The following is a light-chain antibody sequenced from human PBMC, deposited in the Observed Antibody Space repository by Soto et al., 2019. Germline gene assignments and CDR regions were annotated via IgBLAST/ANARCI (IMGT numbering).Light chain of an antibody. V-gene: IGLV2-23*01. CDR3: CSYAGSSTSYV. CDR2: EGS. Sequence: QSVLTQPASVSGSPGQSITISCTGTSSDVGSYNLVSWYQQHPGKAPKLMIYEGSKRPSGVSNRFSGSKSGNTASLTISGLQAADEADYYCCSYAGSSTSYVFGTGTRSPS. J-gene: IGLJ1*01. CDR1: SSDVGSYNL.